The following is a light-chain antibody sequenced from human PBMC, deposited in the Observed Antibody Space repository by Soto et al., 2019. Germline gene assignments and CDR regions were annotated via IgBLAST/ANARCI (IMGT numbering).Light chain of an antibody. CDR1: QTVRNNY. CDR3: QQCGSSST. J-gene: IGKJ5*01. CDR2: DAS. Sequence: EFVLTQSPGTLSLSPGERATLSCRASQTVRNNYLAWYQQKPGQAPKLLIYDASSRATGIPDRFSGGGSGTDFTLTISRLEPEDFALYYCQQCGSSSTFGQGTRLEI. V-gene: IGKV3-20*01.